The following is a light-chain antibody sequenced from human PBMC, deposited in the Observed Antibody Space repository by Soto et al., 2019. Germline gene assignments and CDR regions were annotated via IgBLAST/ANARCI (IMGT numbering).Light chain of an antibody. V-gene: IGKV3-15*01. J-gene: IGKJ1*01. CDR3: QQYNNWPPRGT. CDR2: GAS. Sequence: EIVMTQSPATLSVSPGERATLSCRASQSVSSNLAWYQQKPGQAPRLLIYGASTRATGTPARFSGSGSGTEFTLTISSLQSEDFAVYYCQQYNNWPPRGTFGQGTKVEIK. CDR1: QSVSSN.